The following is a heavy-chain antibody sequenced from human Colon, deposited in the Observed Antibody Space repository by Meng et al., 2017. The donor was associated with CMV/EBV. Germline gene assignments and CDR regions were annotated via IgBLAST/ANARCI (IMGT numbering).Heavy chain of an antibody. Sequence: YTFTTYYMHWVRQAPGQGLEWLVLINPSSGSRTYAPKFQGIVTMTTDTSTSTVYMELSSLRSDDTAVYYCARGGSVSGSFHNDHNDYWGQGTLVTVSS. CDR3: ARGGSVSGSFHNDHNDY. V-gene: IGHV1-46*01. J-gene: IGHJ4*02. CDR2: INPSSGSR. CDR1: YTFTTYY. D-gene: IGHD3-10*01.